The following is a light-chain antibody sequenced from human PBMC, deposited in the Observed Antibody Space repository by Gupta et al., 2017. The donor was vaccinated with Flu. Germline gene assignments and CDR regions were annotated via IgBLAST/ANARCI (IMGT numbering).Light chain of an antibody. CDR1: SLRSYY. CDR2: GKH. J-gene: IGLJ1*01. Sequence: SSVLTQDPAVSVSLVQTLRITCHGDSLRSYYASWYQQKPGQAPVLVIYGKHNPPSWNPDPFSGSSSGNTASLTITGAQEEDEADYYCNSRDSSGNHYVFGTGTKVTVL. V-gene: IGLV3-19*01. CDR3: NSRDSSGNHYV.